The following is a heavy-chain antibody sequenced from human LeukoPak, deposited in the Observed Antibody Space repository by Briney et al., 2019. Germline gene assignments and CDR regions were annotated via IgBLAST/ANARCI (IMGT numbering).Heavy chain of an antibody. CDR1: GYTFTSYY. CDR3: ARDSGTGPIDY. D-gene: IGHD1-7*01. Sequence: ASVKVSCKASGYTFTSYYMHWVRQAPGQGLEWMGIINPSGGSTSYAQKFQGGVTMTRDTSTSTVYMELSSLRSEDTAVYYCARDSGTGPIDYWGQGTLVTVSS. V-gene: IGHV1-46*01. J-gene: IGHJ4*02. CDR2: INPSGGST.